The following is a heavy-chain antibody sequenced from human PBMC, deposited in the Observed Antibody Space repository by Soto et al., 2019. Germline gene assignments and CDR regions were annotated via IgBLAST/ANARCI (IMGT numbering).Heavy chain of an antibody. CDR1: GGSISSYY. V-gene: IGHV4-59*12. D-gene: IGHD3-3*01. J-gene: IGHJ6*02. Sequence: PSETLSLTCTVSGGSISSYYWSWIRQPPGKGLEWIGNIHYSGSTYYMPSLRSRVTLSVDTSKNQFSLKLSSVTAADTAVYYCARGSDFWSGSHYYYYYGMDVWGQGTTVTVSS. CDR2: IHYSGST. CDR3: ARGSDFWSGSHYYYYYGMDV.